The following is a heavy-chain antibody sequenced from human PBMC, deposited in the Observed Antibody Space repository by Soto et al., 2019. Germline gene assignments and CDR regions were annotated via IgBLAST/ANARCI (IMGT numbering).Heavy chain of an antibody. CDR1: GGTFSSYA. CDR2: IIPIFGTA. V-gene: IGHV1-69*05. J-gene: IGHJ5*02. Sequence: SVKVSCKASGGTFSSYAISWVRQAPGQGLEWMGGIIPIFGTANYAQKFQGRVTMTRETSTRTVYMERSSLRSEDTAVFYCARDLTVHQHWFDPWGQGTLVTVSS. CDR3: ARDLTVHQHWFDP. D-gene: IGHD4-4*01.